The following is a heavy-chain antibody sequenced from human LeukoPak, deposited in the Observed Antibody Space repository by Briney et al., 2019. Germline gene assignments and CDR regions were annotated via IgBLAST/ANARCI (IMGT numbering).Heavy chain of an antibody. J-gene: IGHJ4*02. CDR1: GFTVSSNY. Sequence: GGSLRLSCAASGFTVSSNYMSWVRQAPGKGLEWVSVIYSGGSTYYADSVKGRFTISRDNSKNTLYLQMNNLRAGDTAVYYCAKDGKRITMIGVVRRGHYLDYWGQGTLVTVSS. CDR2: IYSGGST. V-gene: IGHV3-53*01. D-gene: IGHD3-22*01. CDR3: AKDGKRITMIGVVRRGHYLDY.